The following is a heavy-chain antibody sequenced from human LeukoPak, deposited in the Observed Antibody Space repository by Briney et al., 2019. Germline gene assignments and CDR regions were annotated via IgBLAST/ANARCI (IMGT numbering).Heavy chain of an antibody. D-gene: IGHD4-17*01. CDR2: IHSTGST. Sequence: SETLSLTCTVSGYSISSGYYWGWIRQPPGKGLEWIGRIHSTGSTNYNPSLKSRVTMSVDTSKKQFSLKLTSVTAADTAVYFCARGVGSFGDDPRDALDIWGQGTMVTVSS. V-gene: IGHV4-38-2*02. J-gene: IGHJ3*02. CDR3: ARGVGSFGDDPRDALDI. CDR1: GYSISSGYY.